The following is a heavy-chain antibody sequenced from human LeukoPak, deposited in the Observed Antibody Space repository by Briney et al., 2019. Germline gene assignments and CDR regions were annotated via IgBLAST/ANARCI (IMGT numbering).Heavy chain of an antibody. J-gene: IGHJ3*02. CDR2: VYDSGNT. CDR3: ARALRYFEWADAFDI. V-gene: IGHV4-59*01. D-gene: IGHD3-9*01. CDR1: GVSISGDY. Sequence: SETLSLTCTVSGVSISGDYWTWIRQTPGKGLEWIGYVYDSGNTDYSPSLKSRVTISLDTSKNQFSLKLSSVIAADTAIYYCARALRYFEWADAFDIWGEGTLVTVSS.